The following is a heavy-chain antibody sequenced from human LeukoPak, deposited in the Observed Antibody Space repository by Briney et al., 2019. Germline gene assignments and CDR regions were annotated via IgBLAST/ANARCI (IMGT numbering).Heavy chain of an antibody. V-gene: IGHV3-11*04. CDR1: GFTFSDYY. CDR2: ISSSGSNI. J-gene: IGHJ4*02. Sequence: GGSLRLSCAASGFTFSDYYMSWIRQAPGNGLEWVSYISSSGSNIYSADSVKGRFTISRDNAKNSLYLQMNSLRAEDTAVYYCARGIDTSGWYDFDYWGQGTLVTVSS. D-gene: IGHD6-19*01. CDR3: ARGIDTSGWYDFDY.